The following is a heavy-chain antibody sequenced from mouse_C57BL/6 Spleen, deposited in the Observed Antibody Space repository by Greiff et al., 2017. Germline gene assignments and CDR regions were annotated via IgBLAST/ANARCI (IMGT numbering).Heavy chain of an antibody. J-gene: IGHJ4*01. CDR3: TRGNIDGNYEDYAMDY. CDR2: IDPETGGT. CDR1: GYTFTDYE. V-gene: IGHV1-15*01. D-gene: IGHD2-1*01. Sequence: VQLQQSGAELVRPGASVTLSCKASGYTFTDYEMHWVKQTPVHGLEWIGAIDPETGGTAYNQKFKGKAILTADKSSSTAYMELRSLTSEDSAVYYCTRGNIDGNYEDYAMDYWGQGTSVTVSS.